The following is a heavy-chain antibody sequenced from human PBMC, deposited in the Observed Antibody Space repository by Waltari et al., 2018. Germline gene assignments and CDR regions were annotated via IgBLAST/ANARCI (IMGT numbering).Heavy chain of an antibody. CDR1: GYTFTSYD. CDR2: KNPNSGNT. J-gene: IGHJ6*02. D-gene: IGHD6-6*01. Sequence: QVQLVQSGAEVKKPGASVKVSCKASGYTFTSYDINWVRQATGQGLEWMGWKNPNSGNTGYAQKFQGRGTMTSNTSISTAYMELSSLRSEDTAVYYCARGPRRGSSFPRGDYYYGMDVWGQGTTVTVSS. V-gene: IGHV1-8*01. CDR3: ARGPRRGSSFPRGDYYYGMDV.